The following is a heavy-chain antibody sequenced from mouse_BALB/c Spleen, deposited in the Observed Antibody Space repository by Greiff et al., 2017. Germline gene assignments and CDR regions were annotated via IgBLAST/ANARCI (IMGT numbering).Heavy chain of an antibody. CDR3: ARSTMITTRAMDY. CDR2: IDPANGNT. Sequence: VQLQQSGAELVKPGASVKLSCTASGFNIKDTYMHWVKQRPEQGLEWIGRIDPANGNTKYDPKFQGKATITADTSSNTAYLQLSSLTSEDTAVYYCARSTMITTRAMDYWGQGTSVTVSS. CDR1: GFNIKDTY. D-gene: IGHD2-4*01. V-gene: IGHV14-3*02. J-gene: IGHJ4*01.